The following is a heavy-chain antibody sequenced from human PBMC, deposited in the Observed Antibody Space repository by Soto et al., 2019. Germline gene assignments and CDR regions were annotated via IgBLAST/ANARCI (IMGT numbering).Heavy chain of an antibody. V-gene: IGHV4-30-2*01. CDR1: GGSISSGGYS. CDR2: IYHSGST. J-gene: IGHJ6*02. Sequence: PSEALSLTWAFSGGSISSGGYSWRWVRQPAWQWLEWIGYIYHSGSTYYNPSLKRRVTISVDRSKNQFSLKLSSVTAADTAVYYCARGLVPAFFHDNYYGMDVWGQGTTVTVSS. D-gene: IGHD2-2*01. CDR3: ARGLVPAFFHDNYYGMDV.